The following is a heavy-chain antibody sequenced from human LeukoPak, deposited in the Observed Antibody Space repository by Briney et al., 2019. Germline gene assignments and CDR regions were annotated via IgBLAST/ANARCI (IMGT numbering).Heavy chain of an antibody. CDR1: GFTFSSYA. J-gene: IGHJ4*02. D-gene: IGHD1-1*01. Sequence: QAGGSLRLSCAASGFTFSSYAMSWVRQAPGQGLEWVSAISGSGNSTYYADSVKGRFTISRDNSKNTLYLQMNSLRAEDTAVYYCAKVNDLGDFDYWGQGTLVTVSS. CDR3: AKVNDLGDFDY. CDR2: ISGSGNST. V-gene: IGHV3-23*01.